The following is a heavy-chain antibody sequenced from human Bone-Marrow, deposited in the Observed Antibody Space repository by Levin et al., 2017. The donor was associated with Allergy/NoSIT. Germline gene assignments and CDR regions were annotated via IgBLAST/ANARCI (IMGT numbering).Heavy chain of an antibody. J-gene: IGHJ4*02. CDR1: GGSISSSDYC. CDR3: SRFATVAYYFDS. D-gene: IGHD4-23*01. CDR2: MYYTGST. V-gene: IGHV4-61*08. Sequence: PSETLSLTCSVSGGSISSSDYCWSWLRQTPGKGLEWIGYMYYTGSTNYNPSLKSRVTISLDTSKTQFSLKLNSVAAADMALYFLSRFATVAYYFDSWGQGALVTVSS.